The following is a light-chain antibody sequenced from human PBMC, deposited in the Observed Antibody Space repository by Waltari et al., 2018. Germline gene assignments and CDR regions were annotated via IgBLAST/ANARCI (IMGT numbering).Light chain of an antibody. V-gene: IGLV4-69*01. J-gene: IGLJ3*02. Sequence: QLVLTQSPSASASLGASFTLTCTLSSGHSSYAISWPQQQPEKGPRYLMKLNSDGSHSKGDGIPDRFSGSSSGAERYLTISSLQSEDEADYYCQTWGTGIRVFGGGTKLTVL. CDR2: LNSDGSH. CDR3: QTWGTGIRV. CDR1: SGHSSYA.